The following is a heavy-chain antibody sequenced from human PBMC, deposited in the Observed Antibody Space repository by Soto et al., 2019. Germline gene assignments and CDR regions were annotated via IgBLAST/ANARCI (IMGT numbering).Heavy chain of an antibody. V-gene: IGHV1-69*01. CDR3: ARGGRDPKSSYYSGMDV. D-gene: IGHD5-12*01. J-gene: IGHJ6*02. CDR1: GGTFSTYS. Sequence: QVQLVQSGAEVKKPGSSVKVSCKASGGTFSTYSISWVRQAPGQGLEWMGGSPPIFGTSKYAQNFQGRVTITADESTSTAYMELSSLRSDDTAVYYWARGGRDPKSSYYSGMDVWGQGTTVTVSS. CDR2: SPPIFGTS.